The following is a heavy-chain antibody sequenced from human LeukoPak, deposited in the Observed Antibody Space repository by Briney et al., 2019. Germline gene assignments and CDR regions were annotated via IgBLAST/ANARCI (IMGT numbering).Heavy chain of an antibody. CDR3: AKDIKRFRAAVTADAFDI. V-gene: IGHV3-74*01. J-gene: IGHJ3*02. D-gene: IGHD6-13*01. CDR2: INSDGINT. CDR1: GFTFSNYW. Sequence: GGSLRLSCAASGFTFSNYWMHWVRQAPGKGLVWVSRINSDGINTSYADSVKGRFTISRDNAKNTLYLQMNSLRAEDTALYYCAKDIKRFRAAVTADAFDIWGQGTMVTVSS.